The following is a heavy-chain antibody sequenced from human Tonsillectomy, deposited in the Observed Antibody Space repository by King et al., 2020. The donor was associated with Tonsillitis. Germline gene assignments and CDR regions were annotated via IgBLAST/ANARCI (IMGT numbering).Heavy chain of an antibody. J-gene: IGHJ4*02. Sequence: QLVQSGAEVKKPGASVKVSCKASGYTFSNYYMHWVRRAPGQGLEWMGVIFPSGGTTSYAQKFQGRVTVTRDTSTSTFYMEVCSLKSDDTAVYYCAREGPDTYYFDYCGQGSLFTVSS. CDR1: GYTFSNYY. V-gene: IGHV1-46*01. D-gene: IGHD1-14*01. CDR2: IFPSGGTT. CDR3: AREGPDTYYFDY.